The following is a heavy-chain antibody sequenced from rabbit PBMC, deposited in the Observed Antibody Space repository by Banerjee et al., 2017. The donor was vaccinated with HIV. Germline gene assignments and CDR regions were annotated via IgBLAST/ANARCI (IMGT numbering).Heavy chain of an antibody. D-gene: IGHD4-1*01. CDR2: IDPVFGNI. CDR3: ARDLAGVIGWNSDL. Sequence: QEQLKESGGGLVQPGGSLKLSCKASGFDFSSCYMTWVRQAPGKGLEWIGYIDPVFGNIYYASWVNGRFTISKTSSTTVTLQMNSLTAADTAPYFCARDLAGVIGWNSDLWGPGTLVTVS. V-gene: IGHV1S45*01. J-gene: IGHJ4*01. CDR1: GFDFSSCYM.